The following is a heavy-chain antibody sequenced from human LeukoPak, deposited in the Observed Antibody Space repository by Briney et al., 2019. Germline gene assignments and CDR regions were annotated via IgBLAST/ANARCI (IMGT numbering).Heavy chain of an antibody. D-gene: IGHD6-25*01. V-gene: IGHV3-21*01. Sequence: GGSLRLSCAASGFTFSSYSMNWVRQAPGKGLEWVSSISSSSSYIYYADSVKGRFTISRDNAKNSLYLQMNSLRAEDTALYYCARDRPSPAADAFDIWGQGTMVTVSS. CDR1: GFTFSSYS. CDR2: ISSSSSYI. J-gene: IGHJ3*02. CDR3: ARDRPSPAADAFDI.